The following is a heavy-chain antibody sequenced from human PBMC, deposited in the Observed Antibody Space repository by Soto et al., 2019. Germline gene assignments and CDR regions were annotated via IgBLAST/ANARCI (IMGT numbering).Heavy chain of an antibody. CDR2: IYSGGST. D-gene: IGHD5-18*01. V-gene: IGHV3-53*01. CDR1: EFTVSSNY. J-gene: IGHJ4*02. CDR3: AGEIQLWSLKYFDY. Sequence: GGSLRLSCAASEFTVSSNYMSWVRQAPGKGLEWVSVIYSGGSTYYADSVKGRFTISRDNSKNTLYLQMNSLRAEDTAVYYCAGEIQLWSLKYFDYWGQGTLVTVSS.